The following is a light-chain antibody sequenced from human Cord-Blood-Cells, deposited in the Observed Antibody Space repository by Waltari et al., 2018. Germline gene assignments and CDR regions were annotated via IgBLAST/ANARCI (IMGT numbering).Light chain of an antibody. CDR3: AAWDDSLNGWV. Sequence: QSVLTQPHSASGTPGQRVTISCSVSSSNIGSNTVNWYQQLPGTAPKLLIYSNNQRPSGVPDRFSGSKSGTSASLAISGLQSEDEADYYCAAWDDSLNGWVFGGGTKLTVL. J-gene: IGLJ3*02. V-gene: IGLV1-44*01. CDR1: SSNIGSNT. CDR2: SNN.